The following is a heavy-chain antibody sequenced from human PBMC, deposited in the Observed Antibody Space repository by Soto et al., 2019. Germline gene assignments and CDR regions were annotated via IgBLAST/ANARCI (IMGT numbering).Heavy chain of an antibody. V-gene: IGHV3-9*01. CDR2: ISWNSGSI. CDR3: ARGTMITFEGYYFDY. CDR1: GFTFDDYA. Sequence: PGGSLRLSCAASGFTFDDYAMHWVRQAPGKGLEWVSGISWNSGSIGYADSVKGRFTISRDNAKNSLYLQMNSLRAEDTVVYYCARGTMITFEGYYFDYWGQGTLVTVSS. D-gene: IGHD3-16*01. J-gene: IGHJ4*02.